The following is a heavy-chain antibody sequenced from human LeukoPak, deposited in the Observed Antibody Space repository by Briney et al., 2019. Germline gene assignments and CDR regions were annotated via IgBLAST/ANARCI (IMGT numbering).Heavy chain of an antibody. CDR1: GFTFSTYA. D-gene: IGHD5-12*01. J-gene: IGHJ4*02. Sequence: GGSLRLSCAASGFTFSTYAMSWVRQAPGKGLEWLSALIDSGTSTFYADSVKGRFTISRDNSRNTLYLQKDSLRAEDTAVYYCAKQVAAPGPIDYWGQGTLVTVSS. CDR2: LIDSGTST. CDR3: AKQVAAPGPIDY. V-gene: IGHV3-23*01.